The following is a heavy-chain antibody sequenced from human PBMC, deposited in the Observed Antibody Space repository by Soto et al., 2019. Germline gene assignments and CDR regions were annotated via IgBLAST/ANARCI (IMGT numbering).Heavy chain of an antibody. Sequence: GGSLRLSCAASGFTFSSYAMIWVRQAPGKGLEWVSATSGSGGSTYYADSVKGRFTISRDNSKNTLYLQMNSLRAEDTAVYYCAKAYCSGGSCLNNWFDPWGQGTLVTV. CDR2: TSGSGGST. CDR3: AKAYCSGGSCLNNWFDP. CDR1: GFTFSSYA. J-gene: IGHJ5*02. D-gene: IGHD2-15*01. V-gene: IGHV3-23*01.